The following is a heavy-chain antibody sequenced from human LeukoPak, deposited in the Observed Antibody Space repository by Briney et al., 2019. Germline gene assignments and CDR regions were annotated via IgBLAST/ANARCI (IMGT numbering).Heavy chain of an antibody. D-gene: IGHD3-10*01. Sequence: PGGSLRLSCVASGFTVSSSYMSWVRQAPGKGPEWVSLIYAEASTYYADSVKGRFTISRDNSKNTLYLQMNSLRAEDTAIYYCARGVVGIIPLDFWGQGTLVTVSS. J-gene: IGHJ4*02. CDR3: ARGVVGIIPLDF. CDR2: IYAEAST. CDR1: GFTVSSSY. V-gene: IGHV3-53*01.